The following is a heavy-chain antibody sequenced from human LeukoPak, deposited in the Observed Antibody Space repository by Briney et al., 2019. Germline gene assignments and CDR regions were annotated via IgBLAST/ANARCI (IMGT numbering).Heavy chain of an antibody. CDR3: ARDSGRRSGYPLWDY. D-gene: IGHD3-22*01. CDR1: GGSISSYY. J-gene: IGHJ4*02. V-gene: IGHV4-4*07. Sequence: SETLSLTCTVSGGSISSYYWSWIRQPAGKGLEWIRRIYTSGSTNYNPSLKSRVTMSVDTSKNQFSLKLSSVTAADTAVYYCARDSGRRSGYPLWDYWGQGTLVTVSS. CDR2: IYTSGST.